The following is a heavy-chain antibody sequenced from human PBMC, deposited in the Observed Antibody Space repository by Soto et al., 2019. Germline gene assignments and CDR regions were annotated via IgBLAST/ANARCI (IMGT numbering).Heavy chain of an antibody. CDR2: IYNDGTYS. Sequence: LRLSCAASGFIFKMYWMHWVRQSPGKGLVWISRIYNDGTYSDYADSVRGRFTISRDNVNDTLYLQMNNLRAEDSGLYYCTRGPRPISTGTGAYWGQGTQVTVSS. CDR3: TRGPRPISTGTGAY. CDR1: GFIFKMYW. D-gene: IGHD3-10*01. J-gene: IGHJ4*02. V-gene: IGHV3-74*01.